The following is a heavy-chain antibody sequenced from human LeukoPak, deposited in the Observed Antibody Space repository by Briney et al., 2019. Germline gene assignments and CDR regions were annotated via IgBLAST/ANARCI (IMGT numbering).Heavy chain of an antibody. CDR3: AKERGVDYDFWSGYYIGAAFDI. J-gene: IGHJ3*02. V-gene: IGHV3-23*01. Sequence: GGSLRLSCAASGFTFSSYAMSWVRQAPGKGLEWVSAISGSGGSTYYADSVKGRFTISRDNSKNTLHLQMNSLRAEDTAVYYCAKERGVDYDFWSGYYIGAAFDIWGQGTMVTVSS. D-gene: IGHD3-3*01. CDR1: GFTFSSYA. CDR2: ISGSGGST.